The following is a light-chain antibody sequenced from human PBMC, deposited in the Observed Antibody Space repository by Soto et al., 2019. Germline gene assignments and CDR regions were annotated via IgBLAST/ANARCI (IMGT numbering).Light chain of an antibody. CDR3: SSYTSSSTLV. CDR2: EVT. Sequence: QSALTQPASVSVSPGQSITISCTGTSSDVGGYKYVSWYQQHPGKAPKLMIYEVTNRPSGVSNRFSGSKSGNTASLTISGLHTEDEADYYCSSYTSSSTLVFGGGTKLTVL. CDR1: SSDVGGYKY. V-gene: IGLV2-14*01. J-gene: IGLJ3*02.